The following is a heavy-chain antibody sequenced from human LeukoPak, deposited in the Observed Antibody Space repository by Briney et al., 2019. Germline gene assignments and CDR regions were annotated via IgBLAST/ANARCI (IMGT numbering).Heavy chain of an antibody. D-gene: IGHD3-22*01. J-gene: IGHJ4*02. CDR2: IIPIFGTA. CDR3: ARALYYYDSSGYYGLDY. V-gene: IGHV1-69*05. CDR1: GGTFSSYA. Sequence: GASVKVSCKASGGTFSSYAISWVRQAPGQGLEWMGGIIPIFGTANYAQKFQGRVTITTDESTSTAYMELSSLGSEDTAVYYCARALYYYDSSGYYGLDYWGQGTLVTVSS.